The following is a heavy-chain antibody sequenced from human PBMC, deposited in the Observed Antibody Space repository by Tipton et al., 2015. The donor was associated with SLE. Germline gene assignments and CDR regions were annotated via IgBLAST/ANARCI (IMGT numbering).Heavy chain of an antibody. CDR2: IFSSGST. V-gene: IGHV4-61*09. Sequence: TLSLTCSVSGGSFSSGSYYWSWFRHPPGKGLEWIGHIFSSGSTNYNPSLKSRVTITADTSKNQFSLNLSSVTAADTAVYYCARDSSGWTNYFDYWGQGTLVTVSS. D-gene: IGHD6-19*01. CDR3: ARDSSGWTNYFDY. J-gene: IGHJ4*02. CDR1: GGSFSSGSYY.